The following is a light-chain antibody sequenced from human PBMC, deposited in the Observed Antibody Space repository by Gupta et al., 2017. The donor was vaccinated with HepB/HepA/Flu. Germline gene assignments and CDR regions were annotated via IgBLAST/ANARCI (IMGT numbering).Light chain of an antibody. V-gene: IGLV3-1*01. CDR2: QDY. Sequence: SYDLTQPPSVSVSPGQTASITCSGDKLGDKFTCWYQQKPGQSPVLVIYQDYKRPSGIPERFPGSNSGNTATLTISGTQTMDEADYYCQAWDSTTGVFGTGTKVTVL. CDR3: QAWDSTTGV. CDR1: KLGDKF. J-gene: IGLJ1*01.